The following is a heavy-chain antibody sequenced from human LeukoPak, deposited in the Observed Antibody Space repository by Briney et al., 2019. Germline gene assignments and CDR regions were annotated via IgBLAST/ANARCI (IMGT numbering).Heavy chain of an antibody. V-gene: IGHV1-8*01. J-gene: IGHJ6*03. CDR2: MNPNNANT. CDR3: ARLHWESGGIYFYYYMHV. D-gene: IGHD3-16*01. Sequence: GASVKVSCKASGYTFTRYVINWVRQAPGQGLEWMASMNPNNANTAYARKFQGRVTMTRDTSIGTAYLELSALRSEDTAVYYCARLHWESGGIYFYYYMHVWGKGTTGTVSS. CDR1: GYTFTRYV.